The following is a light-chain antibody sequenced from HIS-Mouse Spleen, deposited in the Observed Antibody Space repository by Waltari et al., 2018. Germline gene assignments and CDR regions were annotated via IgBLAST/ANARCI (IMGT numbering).Light chain of an antibody. CDR3: YSTDSSGNHRV. CDR1: ALPTKY. J-gene: IGLJ2*01. Sequence: SYELTQPPSVSVSPGQTARITCSGEALPTKYAYWYQQQSGQAPVLVIYEDSKRPSGIPERFSGSSSGTMATLTISGAQVEDEADYYCYSTDSSGNHRVFGGGTKLTVL. V-gene: IGLV3-10*01. CDR2: EDS.